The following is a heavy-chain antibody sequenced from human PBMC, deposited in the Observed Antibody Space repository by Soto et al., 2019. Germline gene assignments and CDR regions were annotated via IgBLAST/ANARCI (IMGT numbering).Heavy chain of an antibody. CDR1: GHAFTDHY. CDR3: ARAPRGGVIIVITWAQIDY. D-gene: IGHD3-3*01. CDR2: ISPDGGST. Sequence: GSVKVSCKASGHAFTDHYIHWVRQAPGQGLEWMGIISPDGGSTRYSQKFQARITMTSDTSTSTVYMELSSLRSEDTAVYYCARAPRGGVIIVITWAQIDYWGQGTLVTVSS. V-gene: IGHV1-46*01. J-gene: IGHJ4*02.